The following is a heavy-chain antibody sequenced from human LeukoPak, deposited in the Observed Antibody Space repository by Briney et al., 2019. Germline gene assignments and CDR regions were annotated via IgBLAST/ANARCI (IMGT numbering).Heavy chain of an antibody. Sequence: PGGSLRLSCAASGLTFKIYSMHWVRQAPGKSLEWVAVIGGRGDSIFYADSVKGRFTISRDNSKNTVDLQMSSLRAEDTAIYYCAKDYYETSGYFDSWGQGSLVSVSS. CDR2: IGGRGDSI. J-gene: IGHJ4*02. CDR1: GLTFKIYS. D-gene: IGHD3-22*01. V-gene: IGHV3-23*01. CDR3: AKDYYETSGYFDS.